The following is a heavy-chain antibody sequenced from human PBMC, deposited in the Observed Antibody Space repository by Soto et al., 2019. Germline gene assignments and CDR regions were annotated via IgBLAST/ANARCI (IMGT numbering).Heavy chain of an antibody. V-gene: IGHV4-39*01. CDR2: IYYSGST. Sequence: QLLESGPGLVKPSETLSLTCTVSGGSISSSSYYWGWIRQPPGKGLEWIGSIYYSGSTYYNPSLKSRVTISVDTSKNQFSLKLSSVTAADTAVYYCARRKVDTASFDYCGQGTLVTVSS. J-gene: IGHJ4*02. CDR1: GGSISSSSYY. D-gene: IGHD5-18*01. CDR3: ARRKVDTASFDY.